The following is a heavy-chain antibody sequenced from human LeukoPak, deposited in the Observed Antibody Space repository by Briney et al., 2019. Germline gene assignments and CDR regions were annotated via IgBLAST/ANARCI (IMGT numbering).Heavy chain of an antibody. CDR1: GYTFNNYY. D-gene: IGHD1-7*01. Sequence: ASVKVSCKASGYTFNNYYMHWVRQAPGQGLEWMGWINPKSGATNYAQKFQGRVTMTRDTSISTAYMELRRLRSDDTAVYYCARDQDIETGTIDYWGQGTLVTVSS. CDR3: ARDQDIETGTIDY. V-gene: IGHV1-2*02. J-gene: IGHJ4*02. CDR2: INPKSGAT.